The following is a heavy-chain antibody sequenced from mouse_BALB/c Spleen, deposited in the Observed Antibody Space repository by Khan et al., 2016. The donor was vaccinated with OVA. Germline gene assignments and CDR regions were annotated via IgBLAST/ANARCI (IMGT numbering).Heavy chain of an antibody. CDR1: GYSITSGYG. CDR2: ISYSGST. Sequence: VQLQESGPGLVKPSQSVSLTCTVTGYSITSGYGWNWIRQFPGNKLEWMGYISYSGSTNYNPSLKSRISITRDTSKNQFFLQLNSVTTEDTATYYCARTARIKYWGQGTTLTVSS. J-gene: IGHJ2*01. D-gene: IGHD1-2*01. V-gene: IGHV3-2*02. CDR3: ARTARIKY.